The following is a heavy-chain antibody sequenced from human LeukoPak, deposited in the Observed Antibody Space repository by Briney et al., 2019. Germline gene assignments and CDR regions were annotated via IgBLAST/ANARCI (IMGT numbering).Heavy chain of an antibody. CDR2: ISYDGSNK. V-gene: IGHV3-30-3*01. Sequence: GGSLRLSCAAYGFTFSSYAMHWVRQAPGKGLEWVAVISYDGSNKYYADSVKGRFTISRDNSKNTLYLQMNSLRAEDTAVYYCARGDSSSLYYFDYWGQGTLVTVSS. CDR3: ARGDSSSLYYFDY. D-gene: IGHD6-13*01. CDR1: GFTFSSYA. J-gene: IGHJ4*02.